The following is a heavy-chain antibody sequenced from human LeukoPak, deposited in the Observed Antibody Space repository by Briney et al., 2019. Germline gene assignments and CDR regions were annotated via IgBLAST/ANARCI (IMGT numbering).Heavy chain of an antibody. CDR3: ARDQYSGSYYTYYYYMDV. Sequence: ASVKVSCKASGYTFTSYGISWVRQAPGQGLEWMGWTSAYNGNTNYAQKLQGRVTMTTDTSTSTAYMELRSLRSDDTAVYYCARDQYSGSYYTYYYYMDVWGKGTTVTVSS. CDR1: GYTFTSYG. J-gene: IGHJ6*03. D-gene: IGHD1-26*01. CDR2: TSAYNGNT. V-gene: IGHV1-18*01.